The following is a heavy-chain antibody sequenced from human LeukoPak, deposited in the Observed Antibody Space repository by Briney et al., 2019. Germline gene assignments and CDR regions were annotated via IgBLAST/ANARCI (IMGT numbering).Heavy chain of an antibody. CDR2: INHSGST. CDR3: ARGKSGSCRTIDY. D-gene: IGHD1-26*01. CDR1: GGSFSGYY. V-gene: IGHV4-34*01. J-gene: IGHJ4*02. Sequence: SETLSLTCAVYGGSFSGYYWSWIRQPPGKGLEWIGEINHSGSTNYNPSLKSRVTISVDTSKNQFSLKLSSVTAADTAVYYCARGKSGSCRTIDYWGQGTLVTVSS.